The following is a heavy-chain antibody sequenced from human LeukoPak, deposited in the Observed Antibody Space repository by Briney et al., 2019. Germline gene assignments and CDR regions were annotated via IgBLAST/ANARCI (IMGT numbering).Heavy chain of an antibody. CDR2: ISYDGSNK. Sequence: GGSLRLSCAASGFTFSSYGMHWVRQAPGKGLEWVAVISYDGSNKYYADSVKGRFTISRDNSKNTLYLQMNSLRAEDTAVYYCAKDRWSDYGDYVELGVWGQGTLVTVSS. V-gene: IGHV3-30*18. D-gene: IGHD4-17*01. J-gene: IGHJ4*02. CDR3: AKDRWSDYGDYVELGV. CDR1: GFTFSSYG.